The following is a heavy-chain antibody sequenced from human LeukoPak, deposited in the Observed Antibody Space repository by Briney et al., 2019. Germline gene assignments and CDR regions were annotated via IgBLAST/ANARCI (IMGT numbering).Heavy chain of an antibody. CDR3: AGSYSNYGSEFDP. CDR2: IYYSGST. Sequence: PSETLSLTCTVSGGSISSSNYYWGWIRQPPGKGLEWIGSIYYSGSTYYNPSLKSRVTISVDTSKNQFSLKLSSVTAADTAVYYCAGSYSNYGSEFDPWGQGTLVTVSS. CDR1: GGSISSSNYY. V-gene: IGHV4-39*07. J-gene: IGHJ5*02. D-gene: IGHD4-11*01.